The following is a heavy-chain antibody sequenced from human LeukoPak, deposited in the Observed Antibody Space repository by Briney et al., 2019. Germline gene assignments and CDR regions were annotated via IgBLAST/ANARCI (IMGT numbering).Heavy chain of an antibody. CDR1: GYTFTGYY. CDR3: ARVMPNIVVVTAKKNWFDP. V-gene: IGHV1-2*02. CDR2: INPNSGGT. Sequence: VKVSCKASGYTFTGYYMHWVRQAPGQGLEWMGWINPNSGGTNYAQKFQGRVTMTRDTSVSTAYMELSRLRSDDTAVYYCARVMPNIVVVTAKKNWFDPWGQGTLVTVSS. J-gene: IGHJ5*02. D-gene: IGHD2-21*02.